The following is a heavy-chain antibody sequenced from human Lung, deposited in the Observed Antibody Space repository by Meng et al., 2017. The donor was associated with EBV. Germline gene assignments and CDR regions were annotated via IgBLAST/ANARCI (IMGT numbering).Heavy chain of an antibody. CDR3: ARVRGWELL. CDR1: GGSTSSSNW. Sequence: QLQLQESGPGPGRPLGTLALTCAVSGGSTSSSNWWSWVRQPPGKGLEWIGEIYHSGSTNYNPSLKSRVTISVDKSKNQFSLKLSSVTAADTAAYYCARVRGWELLWGQGTLVTVSS. D-gene: IGHD1-26*01. CDR2: IYHSGST. J-gene: IGHJ4*02. V-gene: IGHV4-4*02.